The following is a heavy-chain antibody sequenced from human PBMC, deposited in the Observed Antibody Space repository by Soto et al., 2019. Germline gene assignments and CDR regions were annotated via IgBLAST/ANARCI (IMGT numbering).Heavy chain of an antibody. Sequence: QVQLVQSGAEVKKPGSSVKVSCKASGGTFSSYAISWVRQAPGQGLEWMGGIIPIFGTANYAQKFQGRVTITADESTSTAYMELSSLRSEDTAVYYCARGSYDFWSGYYTNYYYGMDVWGQGTTVTVSS. J-gene: IGHJ6*02. CDR3: ARGSYDFWSGYYTNYYYGMDV. D-gene: IGHD3-3*01. CDR1: GGTFSSYA. V-gene: IGHV1-69*12. CDR2: IIPIFGTA.